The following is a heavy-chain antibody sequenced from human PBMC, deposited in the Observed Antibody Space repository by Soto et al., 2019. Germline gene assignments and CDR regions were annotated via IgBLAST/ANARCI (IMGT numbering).Heavy chain of an antibody. J-gene: IGHJ4*02. D-gene: IGHD6-13*01. CDR2: ISSSSSYI. V-gene: IGHV3-21*01. CDR1: GFTFSSYS. CDR3: ARSIAAETERADY. Sequence: GGSLRLSCAASGFTFSSYSMNWVRQAPGKGLEWVSSISSSSSYIYYADSVKGRFTISRDNAKNSLYLQMNSLRAEDTAVYYCARSIAAETERADYWGQGTLVTVSS.